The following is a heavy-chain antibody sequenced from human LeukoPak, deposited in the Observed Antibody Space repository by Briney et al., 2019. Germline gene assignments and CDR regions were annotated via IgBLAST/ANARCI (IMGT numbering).Heavy chain of an antibody. D-gene: IGHD4-17*01. J-gene: IGHJ4*02. CDR2: IRYDGSKK. Sequence: GGSLRLSCAASGFTFSSYGMHWVRQAPGKGLEWVAFIRYDGSKKYYADSVKGRFTISRDNSKNTLYLQMNSLRAEDTAVYNCAKGRGYGDYFFDYWGQGTLVTVSS. CDR1: GFTFSSYG. CDR3: AKGRGYGDYFFDY. V-gene: IGHV3-30*02.